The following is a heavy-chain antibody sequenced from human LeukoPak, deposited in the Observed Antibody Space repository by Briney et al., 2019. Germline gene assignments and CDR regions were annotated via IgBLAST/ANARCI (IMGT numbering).Heavy chain of an antibody. J-gene: IGHJ4*02. V-gene: IGHV3-30*02. Sequence: GGSLRLSCAASGFIFSTYGMYWVRHAPGKGLEWVAFIRHDGSIKNYADSVKGRSTISRDNSKNTLYLQMNSLRAEDTAVYYCAKDSLADIDYWGQGTLVTVSS. D-gene: IGHD3-16*01. CDR3: AKDSLADIDY. CDR2: IRHDGSIK. CDR1: GFIFSTYG.